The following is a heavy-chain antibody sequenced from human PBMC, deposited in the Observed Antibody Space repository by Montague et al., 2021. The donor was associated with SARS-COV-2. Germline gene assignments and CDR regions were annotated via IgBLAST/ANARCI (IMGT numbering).Heavy chain of an antibody. Sequence: SETLSLTCAVHGGSFSGYYWSWIRQPPGKGLEWIGYIYYSGSTNYNPSLKGRVTISVDTSKNQFSLKLSSVTAADTAVYYCARHALGYFDWLNEGYFDYWGQGTLVTVSS. V-gene: IGHV4-59*08. J-gene: IGHJ4*02. CDR1: GGSFSGYY. D-gene: IGHD3-9*01. CDR2: IYYSGST. CDR3: ARHALGYFDWLNEGYFDY.